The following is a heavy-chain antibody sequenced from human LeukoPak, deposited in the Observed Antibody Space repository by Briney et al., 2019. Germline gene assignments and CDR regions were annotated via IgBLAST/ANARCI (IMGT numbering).Heavy chain of an antibody. J-gene: IGHJ5*02. CDR1: GFTFTSYA. V-gene: IGHV7-4-1*02. CDR3: ARDRWGSSWYREWRWFDP. D-gene: IGHD6-13*01. CDR2: INTNTGNP. Sequence: PGRSLRLSCAASGFTFTSYAMNWVRQAPGQGLEWMGWINTNTGNPTYAQGFTGRFVFSLDTSVSTAYLQISSLKAEDTAVYYCARDRWGSSWYREWRWFDPWGQGTLVTVSS.